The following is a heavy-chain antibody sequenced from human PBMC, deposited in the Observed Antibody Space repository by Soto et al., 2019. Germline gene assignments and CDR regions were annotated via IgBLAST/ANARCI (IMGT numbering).Heavy chain of an antibody. CDR2: IYYSGST. J-gene: IGHJ5*02. CDR1: GGSISSYY. CDR3: ARIRKSYYYGSGSYYNGRGISFDP. D-gene: IGHD3-10*01. V-gene: IGHV4-59*01. Sequence: SETLSLTCTGSGGSISSYYWSWIRQPPGKGLELIGYIYYSGSTNYNPSHKSRVTISVDTSKNQFSLTLSSVTAAHTAVSYCARIRKSYYYGSGSYYNGRGISFDPWVQGTLVPVSS.